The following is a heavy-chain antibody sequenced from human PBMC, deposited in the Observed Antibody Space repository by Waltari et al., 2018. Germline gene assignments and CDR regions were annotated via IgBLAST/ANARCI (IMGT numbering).Heavy chain of an antibody. J-gene: IGHJ6*02. CDR2: IYPGDSVT. Sequence: EVQLVQSGAEVKKPGESLKISCKGSGYSFTSYWIGWVRQMPGKGLEWMGSIYPGDSVTGYSPSFQGQVTISADKSISTAYLQWSSLKASDTAMYYCARHGLRDCTNGVCSFQGMDVWGQGTTVTVSS. CDR3: ARHGLRDCTNGVCSFQGMDV. D-gene: IGHD2-8*01. V-gene: IGHV5-51*01. CDR1: GYSFTSYW.